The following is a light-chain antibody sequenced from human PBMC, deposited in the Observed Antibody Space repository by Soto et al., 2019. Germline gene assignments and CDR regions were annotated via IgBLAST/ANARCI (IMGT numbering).Light chain of an antibody. J-gene: IGLJ1*01. CDR2: DVS. CDR1: SSDVGGYNY. Sequence: QSALTQPPSASGSLGQSVTISCTGTSSDVGGYNYVSWYQQHPGKAPKPMIYDVSQRPSGVPDRFSGSKSGNTASLTVSGLQAEDEADYYCSSYAGSNNLVFGTGTKLTVL. V-gene: IGLV2-8*01. CDR3: SSYAGSNNLV.